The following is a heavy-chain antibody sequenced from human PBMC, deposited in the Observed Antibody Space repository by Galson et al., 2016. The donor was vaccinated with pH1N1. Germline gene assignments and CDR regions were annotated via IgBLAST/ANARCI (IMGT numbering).Heavy chain of an antibody. CDR2: INAHNGHT. D-gene: IGHD3-16*01. V-gene: IGHV1-18*01. CDR3: ARGAVMNAFEI. J-gene: IGHJ3*02. Sequence: SVKVSCKASGYTFTSFGITWVRQAPGQGLEWMGWINAHNGHTDYAQRLQGRVAMTTDTSTSTAYMELRSLRSDDTAVYFCARGAVMNAFEIWGQGTMVTVSS. CDR1: GYTFTSFG.